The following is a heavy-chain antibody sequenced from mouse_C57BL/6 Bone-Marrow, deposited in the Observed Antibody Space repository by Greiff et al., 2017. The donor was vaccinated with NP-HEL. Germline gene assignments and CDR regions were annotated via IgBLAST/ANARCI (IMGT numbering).Heavy chain of an antibody. CDR3: ARVGYYGSYYAMDY. CDR1: GYTFTSYW. D-gene: IGHD1-1*01. J-gene: IGHJ4*01. CDR2: IDPSDSDT. V-gene: IGHV1-52*01. Sequence: VQLQQPGAELVRPGSSVKLSCKASGYTFTSYWMHWVKQRPIQGLEWIGNIDPSDSDTHYNQKFKDKATLTVDKSSSTAYMQLSSLTSEDSAVDYCARVGYYGSYYAMDYWGQGTSVTVSS.